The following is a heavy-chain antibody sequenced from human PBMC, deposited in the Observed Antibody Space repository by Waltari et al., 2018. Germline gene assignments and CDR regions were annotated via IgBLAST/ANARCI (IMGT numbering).Heavy chain of an antibody. CDR3: ARATSIAAAGTWSSHDY. CDR2: INHSGST. D-gene: IGHD6-13*01. J-gene: IGHJ4*02. CDR1: GGSFSGYY. V-gene: IGHV4-34*01. Sequence: QVQLQQWGAGLLKPSETLSLTCAVYGGSFSGYYWSWIRPPPGKGLEWIGEINHSGSTNYNPSLKSRVTISVDTSKNQFSLKLSSVTAADTAVYYCARATSIAAAGTWSSHDYWGQGTLVTVSS.